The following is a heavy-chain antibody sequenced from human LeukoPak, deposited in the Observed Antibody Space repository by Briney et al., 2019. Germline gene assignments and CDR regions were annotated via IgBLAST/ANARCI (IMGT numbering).Heavy chain of an antibody. CDR3: ALSDYYYYYMDV. CDR1: GGSISSYY. J-gene: IGHJ6*03. CDR2: IYYSGST. Sequence: SETLSLTCTVSGGSISSYYWSWIRQSPGKGLEWIGYIYYSGSTYYNPSLKRRVSISVDTSKNQFSLKLSSVTAADTAVYYCALSDYYYYYMDVWGKGTTVTVSS. V-gene: IGHV4-59*08.